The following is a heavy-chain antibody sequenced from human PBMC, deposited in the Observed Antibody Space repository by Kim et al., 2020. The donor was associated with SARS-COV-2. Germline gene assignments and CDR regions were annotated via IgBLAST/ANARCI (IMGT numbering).Heavy chain of an antibody. J-gene: IGHJ2*01. Sequence: GGSLRLSCAASGFSFSTYTMSWVRQAPGKGLEWVSAITGSGGRTYFADSVKGRFSVSRDNSKNTLYLQMNSLTSEDTAIYYCAREAEKLLQLYFVDHWG. V-gene: IGHV3-23*01. CDR3: AREAEKLLQLYFVDH. D-gene: IGHD2-21*01. CDR1: GFSFSTYT. CDR2: ITGSGGRT.